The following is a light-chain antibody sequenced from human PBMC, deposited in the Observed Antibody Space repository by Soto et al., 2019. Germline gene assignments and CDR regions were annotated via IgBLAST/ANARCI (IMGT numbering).Light chain of an antibody. V-gene: IGKV3-20*01. CDR1: QYIASSY. CDR3: QQYGGSPYT. Sequence: ESVLTQSPGTLSLSPGEGATLSCRSSQYIASSYLAWYQQRRGQAPRLLIYGASSRATGIPDRFSGRGSGTDFTLTISRLEPEDFAVYYCQQYGGSPYTFGLGTKVDIK. CDR2: GAS. J-gene: IGKJ2*01.